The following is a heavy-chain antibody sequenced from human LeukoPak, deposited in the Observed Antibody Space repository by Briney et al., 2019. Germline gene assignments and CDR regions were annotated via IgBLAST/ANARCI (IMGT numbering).Heavy chain of an antibody. CDR3: ARELYSNSRGFDY. V-gene: IGHV3-21*04. D-gene: IGHD6-13*01. Sequence: GGSLRLSCAASGFTFSSYSMNWVRQAPGKGLEWVSSISSSSSYIYYADSVKGRFTISRDNAKNSLYLQMNSLRAEDTAVYYCARELYSNSRGFDYWGQGTLVTVSS. CDR2: ISSSSSYI. J-gene: IGHJ4*02. CDR1: GFTFSSYS.